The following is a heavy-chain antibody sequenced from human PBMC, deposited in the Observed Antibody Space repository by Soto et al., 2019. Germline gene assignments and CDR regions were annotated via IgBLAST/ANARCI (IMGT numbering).Heavy chain of an antibody. CDR1: GFTFSSYA. CDR3: ARSPPFDP. J-gene: IGHJ5*02. V-gene: IGHV3-30-3*01. Sequence: LRLSCAASGFTFSSYAMHWVRQAPGKGLEWVAVISYDGSNKYYADSVKGRFTISRDNSKNTLYLQMNSLRAEDTAVYYCARSPPFDPWGQGTLVTVSS. CDR2: ISYDGSNK.